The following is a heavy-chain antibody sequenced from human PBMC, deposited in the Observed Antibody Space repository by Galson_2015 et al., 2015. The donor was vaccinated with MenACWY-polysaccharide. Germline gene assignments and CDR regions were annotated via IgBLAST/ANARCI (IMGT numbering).Heavy chain of an antibody. CDR2: IQYDGTNK. J-gene: IGHJ3*02. CDR3: AREGSRIVFHAFDT. D-gene: IGHD6-13*01. Sequence: SLRLSCAASGIRFSGSGMHWVRQAPGKGLEWVAVIQYDGTNKVYADSVKGRFTISRDNSKNTLYLEMNSLRAEDTAVYYCAREGSRIVFHAFDTWGQGTMGTVSS. CDR1: GIRFSGSG. V-gene: IGHV3-33*01.